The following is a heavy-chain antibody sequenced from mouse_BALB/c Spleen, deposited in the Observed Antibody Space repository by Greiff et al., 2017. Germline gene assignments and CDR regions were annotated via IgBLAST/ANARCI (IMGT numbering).Heavy chain of an antibody. V-gene: IGHV1-14*01. CDR1: GYTFTSYV. D-gene: IGHD1-1*01. CDR3: ARRLLRYGSSYAMDY. Sequence: EVQLQESGPELVKPGASVKMSCKASGYTFTSYVMHWVKQKPGQGLEWIGYINPYNDGTKYNEKFKGKATLTSDKSSSTAYMELSSLTSEDSAVYYCARRLLRYGSSYAMDYWGQGTSVTVSS. J-gene: IGHJ4*01. CDR2: INPYNDGT.